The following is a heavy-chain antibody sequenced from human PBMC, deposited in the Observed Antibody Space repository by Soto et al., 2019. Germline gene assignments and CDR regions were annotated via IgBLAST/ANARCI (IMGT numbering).Heavy chain of an antibody. CDR2: INHSGST. CDR1: GGSFSGYY. Sequence: PSETLSLTCAVYGGSFSGYYWSWIRQPPGKGLEWIGEINHSGSTNYNPSLKSRVTISVDTSKNQFSLKLSSVTAADTAVYYCARGQRNIVVVPAANQWGYYFDYWGQGTLVTVYS. D-gene: IGHD2-2*01. CDR3: ARGQRNIVVVPAANQWGYYFDY. V-gene: IGHV4-34*01. J-gene: IGHJ4*02.